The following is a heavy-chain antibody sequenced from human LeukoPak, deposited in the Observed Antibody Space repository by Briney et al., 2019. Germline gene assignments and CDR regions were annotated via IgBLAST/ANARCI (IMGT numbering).Heavy chain of an antibody. CDR2: ITTSGGST. D-gene: IGHD3-10*01. CDR3: AKDHSVSGRYDAFDI. Sequence: GGSRRLSCAPAGFTFSSDAMSWVRQAPGEGLEWVSSITTSGGSTYYADSVKGRFTISRDNAKKTLYLQMNSLRAEETAVYYCAKDHSVSGRYDAFDIWGQGTMVTVSS. V-gene: IGHV3-23*01. CDR1: GFTFSSDA. J-gene: IGHJ3*02.